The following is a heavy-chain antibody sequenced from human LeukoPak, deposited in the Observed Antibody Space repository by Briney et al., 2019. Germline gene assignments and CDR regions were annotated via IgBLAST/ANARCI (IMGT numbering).Heavy chain of an antibody. V-gene: IGHV3-21*05. Sequence: GGSLRLSCATSGFTFSDYSMNWVRQAPGRGLEWISYIGLGSGFVSYSDSVKGRFNISRDTARNSVDLQMNSLRADDTAVYYCARDHKWAFDYWGQGTLVTVSS. D-gene: IGHD1-26*01. CDR2: IGLGSGFV. CDR1: GFTFSDYS. CDR3: ARDHKWAFDY. J-gene: IGHJ4*02.